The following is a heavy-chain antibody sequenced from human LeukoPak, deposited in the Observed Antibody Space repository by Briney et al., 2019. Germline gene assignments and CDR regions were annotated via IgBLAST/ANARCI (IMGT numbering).Heavy chain of an antibody. D-gene: IGHD3-10*01. V-gene: IGHV3-48*01. J-gene: IGHJ6*02. CDR2: ISSSSSTI. CDR3: ARDTLLWFGELEGYYYYGMDV. Sequence: PGGSLRLSCAASRFTFSSYWMSWVRQAPGKGLEWVSYISSSSSTIYYADSVKGRFTISRDNAKNSLYLQMNSLRAEDTAVYYCARDTLLWFGELEGYYYYGMDVWGQGTTVTVSS. CDR1: RFTFSSYW.